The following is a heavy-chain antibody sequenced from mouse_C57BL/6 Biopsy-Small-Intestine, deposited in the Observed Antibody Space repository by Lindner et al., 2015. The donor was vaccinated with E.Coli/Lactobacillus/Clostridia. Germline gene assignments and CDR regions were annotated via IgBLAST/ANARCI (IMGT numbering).Heavy chain of an antibody. CDR1: GFNIKDDY. J-gene: IGHJ4*01. CDR2: IDPANGNT. CDR3: ARCYGDYDYAMDY. Sequence: VQLQESGAELVRPGASVKLSCTASGFNIKDDYMHWVKQRPEQGLEWIGRIDPANGNTKYRPEVPGQGHYNCRHILQHSLPAAQHARHLRTLSVYYCARCYGDYDYAMDYWGQGTSVTVSS. D-gene: IGHD2-13*01. V-gene: IGHV14-3*01.